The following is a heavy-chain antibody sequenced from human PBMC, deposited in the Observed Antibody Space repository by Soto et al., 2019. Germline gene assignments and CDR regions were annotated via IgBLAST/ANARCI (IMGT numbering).Heavy chain of an antibody. CDR1: GFTFGNYA. CDR3: AKGDQYCSGGSSSSFYYYHMDV. Sequence: PGGSLRLSCAASGFTFGNYAMSWVRQAPGKGLEWVSSISDSVGRTYYADSVKGRFTISRDNPKTTLYLQMTSLRVEDTAVYYCAKGDQYCSGGSSSSFYYYHMDVWGQGTRVTVSS. V-gene: IGHV3-23*01. J-gene: IGHJ6*02. D-gene: IGHD2-15*01. CDR2: ISDSVGRT.